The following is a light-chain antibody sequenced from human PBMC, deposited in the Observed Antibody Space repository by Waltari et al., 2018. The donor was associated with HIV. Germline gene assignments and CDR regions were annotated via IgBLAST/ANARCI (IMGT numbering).Light chain of an antibody. CDR2: KAS. J-gene: IGKJ1*01. V-gene: IGKV1-5*03. CDR1: QSISNW. CDR3: QEYSGYFRT. Sequence: DIQMTQSPSTLSASVVDRVPIPCRASQSISNWLAWYQQKPGKAPKLLIYKASSLESGVPSRFSGSGSGTEYTLTISSLQPDDFATYYCQEYSGYFRTFGQGTKVEIK.